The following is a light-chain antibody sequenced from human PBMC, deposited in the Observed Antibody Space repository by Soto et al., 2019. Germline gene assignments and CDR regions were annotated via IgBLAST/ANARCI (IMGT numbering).Light chain of an antibody. V-gene: IGKV1-5*03. CDR1: QSISTW. Sequence: IQMTHSPSALSAYLLQRLHITCRASQSISTWLAWYQQKPGEAPKLLMYKASSLDSGVPSRFSGSGSGTEFTLTISGLQPEDFATYYCQQYNSYAFSFGPGTKVDIK. J-gene: IGKJ3*01. CDR2: KAS. CDR3: QQYNSYAFS.